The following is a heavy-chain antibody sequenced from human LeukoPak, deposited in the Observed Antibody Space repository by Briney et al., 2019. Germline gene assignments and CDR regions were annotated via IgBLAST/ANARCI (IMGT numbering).Heavy chain of an antibody. CDR3: ARGLLACSGGSCYLI. D-gene: IGHD2-15*01. CDR2: MNPNSGNT. V-gene: IGHV1-8*01. Sequence: ASVKVSCKAYGYTFTSYDINWVRQATGQGLEWMGWMNPNSGNTGYAQKFQGRVTMTRNTSISTAYMELSSLRSEDTAVYYCARGLLACSGGSCYLIWGQGTLVTVSS. CDR1: GYTFTSYD. J-gene: IGHJ4*02.